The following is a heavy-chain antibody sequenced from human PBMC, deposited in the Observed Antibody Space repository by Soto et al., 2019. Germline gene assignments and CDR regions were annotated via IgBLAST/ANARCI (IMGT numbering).Heavy chain of an antibody. J-gene: IGHJ6*02. CDR1: GFTFSSYS. CDR2: ISSSSSYI. CDR3: ARVLITMVRGVIIAPCYYGMDV. Sequence: EVQLVESGGGLVKPGGSLRLSCAASGFTFSSYSMNWVRQAPGKGLEWVSSISSSSSYIYYADSVKGRFTISRDNAKNSLYLQMNSLRAEDTAVYYCARVLITMVRGVIIAPCYYGMDVWGQGTTVTVSS. V-gene: IGHV3-21*01. D-gene: IGHD3-10*01.